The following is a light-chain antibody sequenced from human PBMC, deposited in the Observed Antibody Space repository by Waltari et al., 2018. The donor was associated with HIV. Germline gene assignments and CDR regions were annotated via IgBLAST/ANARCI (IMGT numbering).Light chain of an antibody. CDR3: ASWDDSLSGWV. CDR1: SPNIGSNY. J-gene: IGLJ3*02. CDR2: WNS. Sequence: SVLTQPPSASRTPGPRVTISCSGSSPNIGSNYVYWYQYFPGATPKLLIYWNSQRPSGVPDRFSGSKSGTSASLAISGLRPEDETDYYCASWDDSLSGWVFGGGTKVTVL. V-gene: IGLV1-47*01.